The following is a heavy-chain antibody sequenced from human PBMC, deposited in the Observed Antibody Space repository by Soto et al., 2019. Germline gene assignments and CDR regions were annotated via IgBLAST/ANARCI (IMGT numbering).Heavy chain of an antibody. J-gene: IGHJ3*02. CDR2: IKQDGSEK. V-gene: IGHV3-7*01. CDR3: ARDWSPVVPAAMGDDAFDI. CDR1: GFTFSSYW. D-gene: IGHD2-2*01. Sequence: GGSLRLSCAASGFTFSSYWMSLVRQAPGKGLEWVANIKQDGSEKYYVDSVKGRFTISRDNAKNSLYLQMNSLRAEDTAVYYCARDWSPVVPAAMGDDAFDIWGQGTMVTVSS.